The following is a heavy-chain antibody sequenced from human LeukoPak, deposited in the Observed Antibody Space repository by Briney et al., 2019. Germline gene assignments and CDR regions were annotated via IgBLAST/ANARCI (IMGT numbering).Heavy chain of an antibody. CDR3: ARGDRSDSPYYYYYMDV. J-gene: IGHJ6*03. CDR1: GGSISSGSYY. V-gene: IGHV4-61*02. CDR2: IYTSGST. D-gene: IGHD3-22*01. Sequence: SETLSLTCTVSGGSISSGSYYWSWIRQPAGKGLEWIGRIYTSGSTNYNPSLKSRVTISVDSSKNQFSLKLSSVTAADTAVYYCARGDRSDSPYYYYYMDVWGKGTTVTVSS.